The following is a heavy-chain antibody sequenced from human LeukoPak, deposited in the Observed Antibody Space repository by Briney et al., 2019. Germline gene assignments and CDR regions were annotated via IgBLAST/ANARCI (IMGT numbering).Heavy chain of an antibody. D-gene: IGHD1-26*01. J-gene: IGHJ4*02. V-gene: IGHV4-59*12. CDR3: ARDFIGPLVGATPIY. CDR1: GGSIRSYY. Sequence: SETLSLTCTVSGGSIRSYYWSWIRQPPGKGLEWIGYIYHSGSTYYNPSLKSRVTISVDRSKNQFSLKLSSVTAADTAVYYCARDFIGPLVGATPIYWGQGTLVTVSS. CDR2: IYHSGST.